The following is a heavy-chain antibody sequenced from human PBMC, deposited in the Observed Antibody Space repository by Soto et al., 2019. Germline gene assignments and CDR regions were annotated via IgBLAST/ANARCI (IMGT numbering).Heavy chain of an antibody. D-gene: IGHD3-9*01. V-gene: IGHV1-69*01. J-gene: IGHJ6*02. CDR1: GGTFSSYA. Sequence: QVQPVQSGAEVKKPGSSVKVSCKASGGTFSSYAISWVRQAPGQGLEWMGGIIPIFGTADYAQKFQGRVTITADESTSTAYMELSSLRSEDTAVYYCARDEARTYYDILTGSPYYYGMDVWGQGTTVTVSS. CDR2: IIPIFGTA. CDR3: ARDEARTYYDILTGSPYYYGMDV.